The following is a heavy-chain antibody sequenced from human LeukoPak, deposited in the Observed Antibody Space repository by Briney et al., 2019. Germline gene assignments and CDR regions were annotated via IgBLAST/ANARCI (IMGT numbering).Heavy chain of an antibody. CDR2: FDPEDGET. D-gene: IGHD6-19*01. J-gene: IGHJ4*02. V-gene: IGHV1-24*01. Sequence: KELDWMGGFDPEDGETIYAHKFQDRITMTEDTSTDTAYMELSSLRSEDTAVYYCATGYSSGWYYFDYWGQGTLVTVS. CDR3: ATGYSSGWYYFDY.